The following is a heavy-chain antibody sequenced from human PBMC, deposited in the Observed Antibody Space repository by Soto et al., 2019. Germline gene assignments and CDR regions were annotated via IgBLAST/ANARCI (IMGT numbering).Heavy chain of an antibody. CDR1: GYSFTNND. CDR3: ARMATFGSLNWFDP. J-gene: IGHJ5*02. Sequence: ASVKVSCKASGYSFTNNDVSWVRQATGQGLKWMGWMNPGSGDTGYAQKFQGRVTMTRDISTATAYMELSSLRSDDTATYYCARMATFGSLNWFDPWGQGTLVTVSS. D-gene: IGHD3-16*01. V-gene: IGHV1-8*01. CDR2: MNPGSGDT.